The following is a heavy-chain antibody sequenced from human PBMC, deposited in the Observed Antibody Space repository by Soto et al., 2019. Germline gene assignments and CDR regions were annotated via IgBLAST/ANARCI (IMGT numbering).Heavy chain of an antibody. J-gene: IGHJ6*02. V-gene: IGHV4-39*01. Sequence: LSLTCTVSGGSISSSSYYWGWIRQPPGKGLEWIGSIYYSGSTYYNPSLKSRVTISVDTSKNQFSLKLSSVTAADTAVYYCARRSDDFWSGYYPTNYYYYGMDVWGQGTTVTVSS. CDR3: ARRSDDFWSGYYPTNYYYYGMDV. D-gene: IGHD3-3*01. CDR2: IYYSGST. CDR1: GGSISSSSYY.